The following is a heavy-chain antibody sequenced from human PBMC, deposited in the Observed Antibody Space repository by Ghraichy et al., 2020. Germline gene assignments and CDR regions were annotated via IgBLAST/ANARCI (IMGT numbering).Heavy chain of an antibody. CDR3: AREGVYYNFWSGSYSRGTKYYGMDV. Sequence: ASVKVSCKASGYTFTNYGISWVRQAPGQGLEWMGWTSTYNSNTNYAQKLQGRVTMTTDTSTSTAYMELRSLRSDDSAVYYCAREGVYYNFWSGSYSRGTKYYGMDVWGQGTTVTVSS. J-gene: IGHJ6*02. D-gene: IGHD3-3*01. CDR1: GYTFTNYG. CDR2: TSTYNSNT. V-gene: IGHV1-18*01.